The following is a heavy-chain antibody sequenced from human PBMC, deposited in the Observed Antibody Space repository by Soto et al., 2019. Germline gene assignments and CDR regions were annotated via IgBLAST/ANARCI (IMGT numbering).Heavy chain of an antibody. D-gene: IGHD3-22*01. J-gene: IGHJ4*02. CDR2: IYYSGST. CDR3: ARLLQTYYYDSSGYYQMYYFDY. CDR1: GGSISSSSYY. Sequence: SETLSLTCTVSGGSISSSSYYWGWIRQPPGKGLEWIGSIYYSGSTYYNPSLKSRVTISVDTSKNQFSLKLSSVTAADTAVYYCARLLQTYYYDSSGYYQMYYFDYWGQGALVTVSS. V-gene: IGHV4-39*01.